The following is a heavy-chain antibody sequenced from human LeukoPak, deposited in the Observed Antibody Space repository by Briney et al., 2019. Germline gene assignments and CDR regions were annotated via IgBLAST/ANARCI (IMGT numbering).Heavy chain of an antibody. J-gene: IGHJ5*02. D-gene: IGHD3-22*01. V-gene: IGHV1-8*03. CDR1: VYTFTKYD. CDR2: MNPNIGNT. Sequence: ASVTVSYMRSVYTFTKYDINWVRQAAGKGGEWMGWMNPNIGNTGYAQTFQGRLTITRNASISTAYMELSSLRSDDTAVYYCARTNPDNSEIYTWGQGTLVTVSS. CDR3: ARTNPDNSEIYT.